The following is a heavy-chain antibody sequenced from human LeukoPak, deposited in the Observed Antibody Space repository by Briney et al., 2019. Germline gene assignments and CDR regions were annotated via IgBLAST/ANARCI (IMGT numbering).Heavy chain of an antibody. Sequence: GGSLRLSCTGSGFTFGDYAMSWFRQAPGKGLEWGGFIRSKAYGGTAEYAASVKGRFTVSRDDSESFAYLQMNSLQGADTAVYRCARGGGSGSGNFYSYYGVDVWGRGTTVIVSS. V-gene: IGHV3-49*03. CDR3: ARGGGSGSGNFYSYYGVDV. CDR1: GFTFGDYA. D-gene: IGHD3-10*01. CDR2: IRSKAYGGTA. J-gene: IGHJ6*02.